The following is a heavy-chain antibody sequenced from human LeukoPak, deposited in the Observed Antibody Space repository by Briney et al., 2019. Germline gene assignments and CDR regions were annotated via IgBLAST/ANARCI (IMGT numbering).Heavy chain of an antibody. V-gene: IGHV3-7*03. CDR3: ARTGPYYYDSSGYYYYAFDI. CDR2: IKQDGSEK. D-gene: IGHD3-22*01. CDR1: GFTFSSYW. J-gene: IGHJ3*02. Sequence: PGGSLRLSCAASGFTFSSYWMSWVRQAPGKGLEWAANIKQDGSEKYYVDSVKGRFTISRDNAKNSLYLQMNSLRAEDTAVYYCARTGPYYYDSSGYYYYAFDIWGQGTMVTVSS.